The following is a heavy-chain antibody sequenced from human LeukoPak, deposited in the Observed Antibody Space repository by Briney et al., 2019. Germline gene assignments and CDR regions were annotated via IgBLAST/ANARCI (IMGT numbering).Heavy chain of an antibody. Sequence: GALRLSCAASGFTLSTYSLNWVRQAPGKGLEWVSGINWNGGSTGYADSVKGRFTISRDNAKNSLYLQMNSLRAEDTALYYCARGPDKAAGTNYWGQGTLVTVSS. D-gene: IGHD6-13*01. CDR1: GFTLSTYS. CDR2: INWNGGST. V-gene: IGHV3-20*04. J-gene: IGHJ4*02. CDR3: ARGPDKAAGTNY.